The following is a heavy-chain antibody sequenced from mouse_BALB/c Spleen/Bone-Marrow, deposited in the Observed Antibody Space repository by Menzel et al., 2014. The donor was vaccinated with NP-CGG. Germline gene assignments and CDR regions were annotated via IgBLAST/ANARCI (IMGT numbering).Heavy chain of an antibody. CDR2: ISYDGSN. J-gene: IGHJ2*01. D-gene: IGHD1-1*01. CDR3: ARDYYFGSGYFDF. Sequence: EESGPGLVKPSQSLSLTCSVTGYSTTSGYYWNWIRQFPGKKLEWMGHISYDGSNNYNPSLKNRISITRDTSKNQFFLKLKSVTSEDTATYFCARDYYFGSGYFDFWGQGTTLTVSS. V-gene: IGHV3-6*02. CDR1: GYSTTSGYY.